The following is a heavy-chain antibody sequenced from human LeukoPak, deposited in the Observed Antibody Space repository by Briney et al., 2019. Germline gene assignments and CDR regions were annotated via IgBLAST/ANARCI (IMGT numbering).Heavy chain of an antibody. D-gene: IGHD1-20*01. V-gene: IGHV4-39*02. CDR1: GGFISSSSYY. J-gene: IGHJ4*02. Sequence: NPSETLSLTCTVSGGFISSSSYYWGCLRQPPGKGLEWSASIYYSGSTYYTPSLKSRVTISVDTSKNQFSLKLSSVTAADTAVYYCARDNWNGGFDYWGQGNLVSVSS. CDR2: IYYSGST. CDR3: ARDNWNGGFDY.